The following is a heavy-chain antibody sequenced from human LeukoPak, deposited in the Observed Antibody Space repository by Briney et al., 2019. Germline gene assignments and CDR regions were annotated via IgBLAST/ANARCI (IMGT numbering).Heavy chain of an antibody. Sequence: PGGSLRLSCAASGFTFSTYGMHCVRQAPGKGLEWVAVIWYDGTIKYYADSVKGRFTISRDNSKNTLYLQMNSLRAEDTAVYYCARAVGPFDFWGQGTIVIVSS. CDR3: ARAVGPFDF. CDR1: GFTFSTYG. CDR2: IWYDGTIK. J-gene: IGHJ3*01. V-gene: IGHV3-33*01.